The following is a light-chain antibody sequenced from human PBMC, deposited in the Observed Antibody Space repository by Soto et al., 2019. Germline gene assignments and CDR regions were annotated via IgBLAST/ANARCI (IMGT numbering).Light chain of an antibody. V-gene: IGKV3-15*01. Sequence: RTKSKATLSVSPGERATLSCRASQSVSSNLAWYQHKHGQAPRLLIYAASTRATGIPARFSGSGSGTEFTLTISSLQSEDFAVYYCQQYDNLPPIPFGQ. CDR1: QSVSSN. CDR2: AAS. CDR3: QQYDNLPPIP. J-gene: IGKJ5*01.